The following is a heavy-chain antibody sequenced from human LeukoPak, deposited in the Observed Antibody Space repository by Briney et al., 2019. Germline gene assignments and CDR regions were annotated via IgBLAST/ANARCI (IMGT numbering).Heavy chain of an antibody. J-gene: IGHJ4*02. Sequence: PGGSLRLSCTASGFSFSGHWMHWARQLPGKGLVWVSRISPTGSTTSYADSVKGRFTISRDNAKNTLYLQMNSLRAEDTAVYYCARGFWTGVEYWGQGALVTVSS. CDR3: ARGFWTGVEY. CDR1: GFSFSGHW. D-gene: IGHD3/OR15-3a*01. V-gene: IGHV3-74*01. CDR2: ISPTGSTT.